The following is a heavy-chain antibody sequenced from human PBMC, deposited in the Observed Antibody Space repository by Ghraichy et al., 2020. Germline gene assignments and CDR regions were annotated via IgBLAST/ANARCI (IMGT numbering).Heavy chain of an antibody. V-gene: IGHV1-2*02. Sequence: ASVKVSCKASGYTFSDYYIHWVRQAPGQGLEWMGWINPKSGDTNYAQIFQGRVTMTTKKSIGTAYMELRRLRFGDTAVYYCARERQKPTYYFDFSVSDHWGQGTLVTVS. D-gene: IGHD3/OR15-3a*01. CDR2: INPKSGDT. CDR1: GYTFSDYY. J-gene: IGHJ4*02. CDR3: ARERQKPTYYFDFSVSDH.